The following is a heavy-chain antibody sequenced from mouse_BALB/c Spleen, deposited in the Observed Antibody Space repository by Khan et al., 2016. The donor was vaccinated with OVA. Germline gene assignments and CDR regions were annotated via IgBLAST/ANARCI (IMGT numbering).Heavy chain of an antibody. Sequence: EVKLEESGPELVKPGASVKMSCKASGYTFTSYVMHWVKQKPGQGLEWIGYINPYNDGTKYNEKFKGKATLTSDKSSSTAYMELSSLTSEDSAVYDCARRWEAMDYWGQGTSVTVSS. V-gene: IGHV1S136*01. CDR1: GYTFTSYV. D-gene: IGHD4-1*01. CDR3: ARRWEAMDY. CDR2: INPYNDGT. J-gene: IGHJ4*01.